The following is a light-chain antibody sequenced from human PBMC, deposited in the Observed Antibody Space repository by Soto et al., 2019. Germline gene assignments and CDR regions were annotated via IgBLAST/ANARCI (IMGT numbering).Light chain of an antibody. CDR3: QQRTEWFRT. CDR1: QSVGSD. Sequence: EIVLTQSPDTLSLSPGERATLSCRASQSVGSDLAWYQQKPGQAPRLLIYDASNRATGIPARFSGSGSGTDFTLTISSLEPEDFAVYYCQQRTEWFRTFGQGTQVEIK. V-gene: IGKV3-11*01. J-gene: IGKJ1*01. CDR2: DAS.